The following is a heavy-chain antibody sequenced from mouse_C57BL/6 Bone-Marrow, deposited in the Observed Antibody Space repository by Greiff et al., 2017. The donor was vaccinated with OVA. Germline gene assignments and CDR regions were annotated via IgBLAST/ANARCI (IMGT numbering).Heavy chain of an antibody. CDR1: GFTFTDYY. CDR3: ARWGLGFAY. Sequence: EVHLVESGGGLVQPGGSLSLSCAASGFTFTDYYMSWVRQPPGKALEWLGFLRNKANGYTTEYSASVKGRFTISRDNSQSILYLQMNALRAEDSATYYCARWGLGFAYWGQGTLVTVSA. V-gene: IGHV7-3*01. J-gene: IGHJ3*01. CDR2: LRNKANGYTT.